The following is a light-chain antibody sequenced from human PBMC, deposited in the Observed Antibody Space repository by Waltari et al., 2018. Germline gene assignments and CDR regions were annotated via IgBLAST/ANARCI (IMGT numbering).Light chain of an antibody. CDR1: QSVLYSSDNRNY. J-gene: IGKJ4*01. Sequence: DIVMTQSPDSLAVSLGERATINCKSSQSVLYSSDNRNYLAWYQQKPGQPPNLLIYWASTRESGVPDRFSGSGSGTDFTLTISSLQAEDVAVYYCQQYYITPLSFGGGTKEEIK. V-gene: IGKV4-1*01. CDR2: WAS. CDR3: QQYYITPLS.